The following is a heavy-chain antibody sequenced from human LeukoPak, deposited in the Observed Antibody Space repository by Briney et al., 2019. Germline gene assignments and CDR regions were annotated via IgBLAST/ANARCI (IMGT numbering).Heavy chain of an antibody. V-gene: IGHV3-33*01. CDR1: GFTFSNYG. Sequence: GTSLRLSCAASGFTFSNYGIHWLRQAPGKGLEWVAVIWYDGINKYYADSVKDRFTISRDNSKNTLYLQMNSLRVEDTAVYYCARGRGTGPDYFDYWGQGTLVTVSS. J-gene: IGHJ4*02. D-gene: IGHD3/OR15-3a*01. CDR3: ARGRGTGPDYFDY. CDR2: IWYDGINK.